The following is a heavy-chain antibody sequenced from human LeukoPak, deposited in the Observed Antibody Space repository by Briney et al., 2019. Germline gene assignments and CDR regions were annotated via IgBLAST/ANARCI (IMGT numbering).Heavy chain of an antibody. J-gene: IGHJ4*02. CDR3: ARHPLTGYFDY. V-gene: IGHV4-59*08. D-gene: IGHD3-9*01. Sequence: ASETLTLTCTVSGGSISSYYWSWIRQPPGKGLEWIGYIYYSGSTNYNPSLKSRVTISVDTSKNQFSLKLSSVTAADTAVYYCARHPLTGYFDYWGQGTLVTVSS. CDR2: IYYSGST. CDR1: GGSISSYY.